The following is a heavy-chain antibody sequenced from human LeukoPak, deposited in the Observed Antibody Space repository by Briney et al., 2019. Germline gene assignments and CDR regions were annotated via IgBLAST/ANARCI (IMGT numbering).Heavy chain of an antibody. D-gene: IGHD1-1*01. CDR3: ARLATGTRFDY. CDR2: ISSSSSTI. J-gene: IGHJ4*02. CDR1: GFTFSSYR. V-gene: IGHV3-48*01. Sequence: GGSLRLSCAASGFTFSSYRMNWVRQAPGKGLEWVSYISSSSSTIYYADSVKGRFTISRDNAKNSLYLQMNSLRAEDTAVYYCARLATGTRFDYWGQGTLVTVSS.